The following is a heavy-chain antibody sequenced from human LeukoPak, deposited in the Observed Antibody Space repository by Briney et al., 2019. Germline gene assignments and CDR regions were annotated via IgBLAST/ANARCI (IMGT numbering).Heavy chain of an antibody. D-gene: IGHD2-15*01. V-gene: IGHV4-31*11. Sequence: SCEASGGTFSSYAMSWVRQAPGKGLEWIGYIYYSGSTYYNPSLKSRVTISVDTSKNQFSLKLSSVTAADTAVYYCASSPLKWPRRINWGQGTLVTVSS. J-gene: IGHJ4*02. CDR3: ASSPLKWPRRIN. CDR2: IYYSGST. CDR1: GGTFSSYA.